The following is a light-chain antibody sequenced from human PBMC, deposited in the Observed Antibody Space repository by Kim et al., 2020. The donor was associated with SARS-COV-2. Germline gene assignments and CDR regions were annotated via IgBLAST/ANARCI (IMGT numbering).Light chain of an antibody. J-gene: IGLJ3*02. CDR2: DGS. Sequence: PGQTITIACTGNSSDVGGDNYVSWYQQKPGKATKYMIYDGSKGPSGVSNRFSGSKTGNPATLTISGLQADDEADYYYSSYTSSSTLFGGGTQLTVL. CDR3: SSYTSSSTL. CDR1: SSDVGGDNY. V-gene: IGLV2-14*04.